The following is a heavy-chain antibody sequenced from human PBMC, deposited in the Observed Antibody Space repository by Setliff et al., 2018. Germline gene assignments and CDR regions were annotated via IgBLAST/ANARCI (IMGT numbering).Heavy chain of an antibody. J-gene: IGHJ4*02. CDR1: GFAFVGVE. V-gene: IGHV3-73*01. CDR3: ATNVLVAGSSLDS. D-gene: IGHD2-8*02. Sequence: QPGGSLRLSCAASGFAFVGVEIHWVRQASGKGLEWVGRIRNKFNSLATQYGESFKGRFTISRDDSKNTAYLQMRSLKGEDTALYYCATNVLVAGSSLDSWGQGSLVTVSS. CDR2: IRNKFNSLAT.